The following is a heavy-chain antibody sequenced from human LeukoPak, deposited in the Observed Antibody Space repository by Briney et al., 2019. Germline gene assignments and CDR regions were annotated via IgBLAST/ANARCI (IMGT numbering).Heavy chain of an antibody. Sequence: PGGSLRLSCAASQFTFSAYWMHWVRQAPGKGLVWVSRINPDGTTTNYADSVKGRFTVSRDNAKNTVYLQMNSLRGEDTAVYYCARGGSPPEALGDAFDIWGQGTMVTVSS. CDR2: INPDGTTT. J-gene: IGHJ3*02. D-gene: IGHD1-26*01. CDR3: ARGGSPPEALGDAFDI. CDR1: QFTFSAYW. V-gene: IGHV3-74*01.